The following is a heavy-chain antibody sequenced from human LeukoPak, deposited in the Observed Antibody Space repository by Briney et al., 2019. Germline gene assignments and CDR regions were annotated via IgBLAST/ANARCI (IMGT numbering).Heavy chain of an antibody. D-gene: IGHD2-8*01. J-gene: IGHJ4*02. V-gene: IGHV4-4*07. CDR3: ARDLGGCTNGVCSDY. CDR1: GGSISSYY. CDR2: IYTSGST. Sequence: SETLSLTCTVSGGSISSYYWSWIRQPAGKGLEWIGRIYTSGSTNYNPSLKSRVTISVDTSKNQFSLKLSSVTAADTAVYYCARDLGGCTNGVCSDYWGQGTLVTVSS.